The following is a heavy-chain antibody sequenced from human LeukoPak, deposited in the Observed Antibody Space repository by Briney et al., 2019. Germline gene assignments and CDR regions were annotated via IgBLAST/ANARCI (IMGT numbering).Heavy chain of an antibody. V-gene: IGHV3-74*01. CDR3: ARDLGVAPRAAAVKPGDY. J-gene: IGHJ4*02. D-gene: IGHD6-13*01. CDR1: GFTFSSYW. CDR2: INSDGSST. Sequence: GGSLRLSCAASGFTFSSYWMHWVRQAPGKGLVWVSRINSDGSSTSYADPVKGRFTISRDNAKNTLYLQMNSLRAEDTAVYYCARDLGVAPRAAAVKPGDYWGQGTLVTVSS.